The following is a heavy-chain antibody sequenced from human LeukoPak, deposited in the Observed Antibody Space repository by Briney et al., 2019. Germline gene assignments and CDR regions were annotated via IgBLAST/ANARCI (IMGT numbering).Heavy chain of an antibody. CDR2: IIPIFGTA. V-gene: IGHV1-69*05. D-gene: IGHD6-13*01. CDR1: GGTFSSYA. J-gene: IGHJ4*02. Sequence: ASVKVSCKASGGTFSSYAISWVRQAPGQVLEWMGGIIPIFGTANYAQKFQGRVTITTDESTSTAYMELSSLRSEDTAVYYCARGLGIADNFDYWGQGTLVTVSS. CDR3: ARGLGIADNFDY.